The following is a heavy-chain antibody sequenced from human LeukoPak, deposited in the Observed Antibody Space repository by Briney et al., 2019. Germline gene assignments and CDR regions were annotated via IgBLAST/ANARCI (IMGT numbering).Heavy chain of an antibody. J-gene: IGHJ4*02. CDR3: ARMGGYSGYDSQSSFAY. D-gene: IGHD5-12*01. V-gene: IGHV4-59*01. CDR2: IYYSGST. Sequence: SETLSLTCTVSGGSISSYYWSWIRQPPGKGLEWIGYIYYSGSTNYNPSLKSRVTISVDTSKNQFSLKLSSVTAADTAVYYCARMGGYSGYDSQSSFAYWGKGTLVTVS. CDR1: GGSISSYY.